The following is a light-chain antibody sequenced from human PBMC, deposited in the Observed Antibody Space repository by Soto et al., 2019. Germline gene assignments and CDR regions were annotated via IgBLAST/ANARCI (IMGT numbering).Light chain of an antibody. V-gene: IGKV3-15*01. Sequence: EIVMTQSPATLSVSPGERATLSCRASQSVSSNLAWYQQKPGQAPRLLITGASTRATGIPARFSGSGSGTDFTLTISSLQSEDFAVYYCQQYNFWPRTFGQGTTVDIK. CDR3: QQYNFWPRT. CDR2: GAS. CDR1: QSVSSN. J-gene: IGKJ1*01.